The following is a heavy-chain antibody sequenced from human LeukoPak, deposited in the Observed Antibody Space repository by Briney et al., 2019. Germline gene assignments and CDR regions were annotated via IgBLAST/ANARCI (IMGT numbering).Heavy chain of an antibody. CDR1: GYTFTGYY. CDR2: INPNSGGT. D-gene: IGHD1-26*01. CDR3: ARARFLGNYFFDY. J-gene: IGHJ4*02. Sequence: ASVKVSCKASGYTFTGYYMHWVRQAPGQGLEWMGWINPNSGGTNYAQKFQGRVTMTRDTSISTAYMELSRLRSDDTAVYYCARARFLGNYFFDYWGQGTLVTVSS. V-gene: IGHV1-2*02.